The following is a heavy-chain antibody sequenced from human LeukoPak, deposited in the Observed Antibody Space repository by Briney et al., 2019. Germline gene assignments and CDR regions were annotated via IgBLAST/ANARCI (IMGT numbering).Heavy chain of an antibody. Sequence: SETLSLTCTVSGGSISSSNYYWGWIRQPPGKGLEWIGSIYYSGSTSYNPSLKSRVTISVDMSKNHFSLRLRSVTAADTAMYYCARGTLYRGWSYYLDFWGQGSQVTVSS. CDR3: ARGTLYRGWSYYLDF. J-gene: IGHJ4*02. CDR1: GGSISSSNYY. V-gene: IGHV4-39*07. D-gene: IGHD6-19*01. CDR2: IYYSGST.